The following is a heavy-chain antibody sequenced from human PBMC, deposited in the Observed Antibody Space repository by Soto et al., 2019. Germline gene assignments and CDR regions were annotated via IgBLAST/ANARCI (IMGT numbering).Heavy chain of an antibody. J-gene: IGHJ4*02. CDR3: ARYNSYAIDY. Sequence: PSETLALTCTVSGGSISSYYWSWIRQPPGKGLEWIAHIHYSGDTNYNPSLKSRVTISVDTSKNQFSLKLSSVTAADRAMYYCARYNSYAIDYWGQRTLVTVSS. CDR1: GGSISSYY. V-gene: IGHV4-59*01. CDR2: IHYSGDT. D-gene: IGHD3-16*01.